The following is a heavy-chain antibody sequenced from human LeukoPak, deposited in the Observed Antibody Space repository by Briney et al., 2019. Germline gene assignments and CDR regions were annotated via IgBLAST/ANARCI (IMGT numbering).Heavy chain of an antibody. D-gene: IGHD3-22*01. CDR2: INHSGST. J-gene: IGHJ4*02. Sequence: ETLSLTCAVYGGSFSGYYWSWIRQPPGKGLEWIGEINHSGSTNYNPSLKSRVTISVDTSKNQFSLKLSSVTAADTAVYYCARPRYYYDSSGYLYWGQGTLVTVSS. CDR1: GGSFSGYY. V-gene: IGHV4-34*01. CDR3: ARPRYYYDSSGYLY.